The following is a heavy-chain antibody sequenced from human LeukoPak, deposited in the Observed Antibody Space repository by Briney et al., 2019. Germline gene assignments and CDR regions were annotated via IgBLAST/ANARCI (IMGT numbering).Heavy chain of an antibody. CDR1: GGSISSGDYY. D-gene: IGHD2-21*01. Sequence: SETLSLTCTVSGGSISSGDYYWSWIRQPPGKGLEWIGYIYYSGSTYYNPSLKSRVTISVDTSKNQFSLKLSSVTAADTAVYYCARGVYRGGDCYWCDPWGQGTLVTVSS. V-gene: IGHV4-30-4*08. CDR3: ARGVYRGGDCYWCDP. J-gene: IGHJ5*02. CDR2: IYYSGST.